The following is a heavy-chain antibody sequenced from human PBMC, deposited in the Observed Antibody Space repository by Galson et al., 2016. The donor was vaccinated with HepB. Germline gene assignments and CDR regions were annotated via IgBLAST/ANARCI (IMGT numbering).Heavy chain of an antibody. Sequence: SLRLSCAASGFTFRTSWMSWVRQPPGKGPEWVANINPDGSQTYYVDSVKGRFNISKDNAKNSLYLRMNNLRADDTAVYYCARDPMRFAFDLWGQGTMVTVSS. CDR2: INPDGSQT. V-gene: IGHV3-7*01. J-gene: IGHJ3*01. CDR3: ARDPMRFAFDL. CDR1: GFTFRTSW.